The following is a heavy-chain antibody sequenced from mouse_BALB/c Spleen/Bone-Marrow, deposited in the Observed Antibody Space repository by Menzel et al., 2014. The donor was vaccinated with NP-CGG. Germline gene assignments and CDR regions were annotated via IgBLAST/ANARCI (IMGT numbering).Heavy chain of an antibody. CDR2: IWAGGST. CDR1: GFSLTHYG. V-gene: IGHV2-9*02. Sequence: VKLMDSGPGLVAPSQSLSITCTVSGFSLTHYGVHWVRQPPGKGLEWLGVIWAGGSTNYISAFMSRLSISKDNSKSQIFLKIHSLQTDDTAMYFCARVGDSDYAMDYWGRGTSITVSS. CDR3: ARVGDSDYAMDY. J-gene: IGHJ4*01. D-gene: IGHD2-13*01.